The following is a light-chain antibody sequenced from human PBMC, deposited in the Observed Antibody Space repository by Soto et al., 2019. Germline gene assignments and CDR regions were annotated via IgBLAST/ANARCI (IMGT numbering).Light chain of an antibody. CDR2: DAS. CDR1: QSISNW. CDR3: QQYKSYWT. V-gene: IGKV1-5*01. J-gene: IGKJ1*01. Sequence: DIQMTQSPSTLSASVGDRVTISCRASQSISNWLAWYQQKPGKAPKLLMSDASSLETGVPSRFSGSGSGTEFTLTINSLQPDDFATYYCQQYKSYWTFGQGTKV.